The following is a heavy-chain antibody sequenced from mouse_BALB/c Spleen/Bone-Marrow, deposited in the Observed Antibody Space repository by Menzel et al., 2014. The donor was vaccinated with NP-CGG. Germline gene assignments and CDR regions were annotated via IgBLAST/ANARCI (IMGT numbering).Heavy chain of an antibody. J-gene: IGHJ4*01. V-gene: IGHV1S41*01. CDR3: ARSYYVSSPYAMDY. CDR1: GYTFTSYW. Sequence: DLVKPGASVKLSCKASGYTFTSYWINGVKQRPGQGLEWIGRIAPGSGNIYYNEMFKVKATLTVDASSSTAYIQLSSLSSEDSAVYVCARSYYVSSPYAMDYWGQGTSVTVSS. CDR2: IAPGSGNI. D-gene: IGHD1-1*01.